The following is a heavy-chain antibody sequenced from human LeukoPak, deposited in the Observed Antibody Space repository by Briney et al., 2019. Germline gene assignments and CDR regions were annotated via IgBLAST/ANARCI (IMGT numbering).Heavy chain of an antibody. CDR2: IIPILGIA. Sequence: ASVKVSCKASGGTFSSYTISWVRQAPGQGLEWMGRIIPILGIANYAQKFQGRVTITTDESTSTAYMELSSLRSEDTAVYYCARDSLSGSFWGQGTLVTVSS. CDR1: GGTFSSYT. V-gene: IGHV1-69*16. CDR3: ARDSLSGSF. D-gene: IGHD1-26*01. J-gene: IGHJ4*02.